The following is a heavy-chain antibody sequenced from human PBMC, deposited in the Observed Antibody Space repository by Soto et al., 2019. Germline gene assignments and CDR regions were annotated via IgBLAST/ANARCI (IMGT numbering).Heavy chain of an antibody. Sequence: QVQLVESGGGLVKPGGSLRLSCAASGFSFSDYYMSWIRQAPGKGLEWVSYIRSSDNTRYYADSVKGRFTTSRDNAKNALDLQMNSLRAENTAVYYCARGNALYDYWGQGTLVTVSS. CDR2: IRSSDNTR. V-gene: IGHV3-11*01. J-gene: IGHJ4*02. D-gene: IGHD2-2*01. CDR3: ARGNALYDY. CDR1: GFSFSDYY.